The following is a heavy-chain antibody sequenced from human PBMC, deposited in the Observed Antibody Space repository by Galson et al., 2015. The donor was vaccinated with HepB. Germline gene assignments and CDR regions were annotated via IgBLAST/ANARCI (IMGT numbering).Heavy chain of an antibody. CDR1: GFTFSSDT. V-gene: IGHV3-21*01. D-gene: IGHD3-16*01. CDR3: AEARGKITFGGVYY. J-gene: IGHJ4*02. Sequence: SLRLSCAASGFTFSSDTMNWVRQAPGKGLEWVSSVNSGSTSMPYTDSVKGRFTISRDDAKNSLYLQINSLRAEDTAVYYCAEARGKITFGGVYYWGQGTLVTVSS. CDR2: VNSGSTSM.